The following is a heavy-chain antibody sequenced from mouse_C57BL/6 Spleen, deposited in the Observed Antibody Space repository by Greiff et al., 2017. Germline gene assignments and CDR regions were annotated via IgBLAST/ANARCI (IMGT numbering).Heavy chain of an antibody. CDR2: IHPSSGST. V-gene: IGHV1-64*01. CDR3: SGGSYDWFAY. Sequence: VQLQQPGAELVKPGASVKLSCKASGYTFTSYWMHWVKQRPGQGLEWIGMIHPSSGSTNYNEKFKSKATLTVDKSSSTAYMQLSILTSEDAAVYYCSGGSYDWFAYWGQGTLVTVSA. CDR1: GYTFTSYW. J-gene: IGHJ3*01. D-gene: IGHD1-1*02.